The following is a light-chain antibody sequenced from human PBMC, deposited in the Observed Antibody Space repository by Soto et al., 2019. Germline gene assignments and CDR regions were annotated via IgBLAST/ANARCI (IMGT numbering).Light chain of an antibody. J-gene: IGLJ3*02. CDR3: LLYYGGAHLV. V-gene: IGLV7-43*01. CDR1: TAAITSGNY. CDR2: TTD. Sequence: QAVVTQAPSLTVSPGGTVTLTCAASTAAITSGNYPSWFQQKPGQAPRTLIYTTDNKHSWTPARFSGSLLGGKAALTLSGVQPEDEAEYYCLLYYGGAHLVFGGGTKLTVL.